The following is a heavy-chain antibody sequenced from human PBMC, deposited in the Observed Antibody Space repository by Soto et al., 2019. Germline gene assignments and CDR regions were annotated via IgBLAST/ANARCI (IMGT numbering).Heavy chain of an antibody. D-gene: IGHD2-15*01. CDR3: AREFGTYCSGGSCYGSDAFDI. J-gene: IGHJ3*02. CDR2: INAGNGNT. Sequence: RLEWMGWINAGNGNTKYSQKFQGRVTITRDTSASTAYMELSSLRSEDTAVYYCAREFGTYCSGGSCYGSDAFDIWGQGTMVTVSS. V-gene: IGHV1-3*01.